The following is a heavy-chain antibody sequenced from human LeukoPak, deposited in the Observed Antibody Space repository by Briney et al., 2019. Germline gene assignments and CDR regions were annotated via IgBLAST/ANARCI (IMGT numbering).Heavy chain of an antibody. CDR2: IKSKTDGGTT. J-gene: IGHJ4*02. V-gene: IGHV3-15*01. D-gene: IGHD3-22*01. CDR1: GFTFSNAW. Sequence: KAGGSLRLSCAASGFTFSNAWMSWVRQAPGKGPEWVGRIKSKTDGGTTDYAAPVKGRFTISRDDSKNTLYLQMNSLKTEDTAVYYCTTDQDEHYYYDSSGYYYEISPYFDYWGQGTLVTVSS. CDR3: TTDQDEHYYYDSSGYYYEISPYFDY.